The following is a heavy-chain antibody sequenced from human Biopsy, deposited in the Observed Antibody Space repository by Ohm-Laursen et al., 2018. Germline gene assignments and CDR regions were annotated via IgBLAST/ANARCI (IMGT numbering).Heavy chain of an antibody. CDR1: GGALRGFY. CDR3: ARGLPRIAPMVRGRRTWFDP. D-gene: IGHD3-10*01. CDR2: IKHRGNT. V-gene: IGHV4-34*01. J-gene: IGHJ5*02. Sequence: GTLSLTCAVYGGALRGFYWSWVRPTPREGVGWVGEIKHRGNTNYKPSLDSRAAISADTSKNQFSLNLYSVAAADTAVYFCARGLPRIAPMVRGRRTWFDPWGQGTLVTVSS.